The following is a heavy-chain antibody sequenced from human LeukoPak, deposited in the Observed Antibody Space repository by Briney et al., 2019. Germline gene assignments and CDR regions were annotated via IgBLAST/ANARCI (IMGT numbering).Heavy chain of an antibody. CDR1: GGSISSSSYY. CDR3: TRDIGDFVSDF. Sequence: PSETLSLTCTVSGGSISSSSYYWGWIRQPPGKGLEWIGSIYYSGSTYYNPSLQSRVTISADTSKNQFALDLRSVTAADTAVYYCTRDIGDFVSDFWGQGTLVTVSS. D-gene: IGHD2-21*02. V-gene: IGHV4-39*02. J-gene: IGHJ4*02. CDR2: IYYSGST.